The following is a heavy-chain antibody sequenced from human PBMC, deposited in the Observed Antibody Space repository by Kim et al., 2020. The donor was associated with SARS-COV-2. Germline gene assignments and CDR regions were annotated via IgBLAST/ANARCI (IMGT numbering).Heavy chain of an antibody. CDR3: ARSAPLPLSGSYLGALNDY. J-gene: IGHJ4*02. D-gene: IGHD1-26*01. CDR2: INPSGGST. CDR1: GYTFTSYY. Sequence: ASVKVSCKASGYTFTSYYMHWVRQAPGQGLEWMGIINPSGGSTSYAQKFQGRVTMTRDTSTSTVYMELSSLRSEDTAVYYCARSAPLPLSGSYLGALNDYWGQGTLVTVSS. V-gene: IGHV1-46*01.